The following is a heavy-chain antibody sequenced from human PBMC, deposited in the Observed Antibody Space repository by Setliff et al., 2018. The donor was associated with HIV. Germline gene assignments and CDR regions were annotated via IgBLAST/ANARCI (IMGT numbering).Heavy chain of an antibody. D-gene: IGHD2-21*02. CDR2: IYTSGST. CDR1: GGSISSYY. V-gene: IGHV4-4*08. J-gene: IGHJ5*02. CDR3: ARRAGGVTGFDP. Sequence: SETLSLTCTVSGGSISSYYWSWIRQPPGKGLEWIAYIYTSGSTNYNPSLKSRVTISVDTSKNQFSLKLSSVTAADTAVYYWARRAGGVTGFDPWGQGILVTVSS.